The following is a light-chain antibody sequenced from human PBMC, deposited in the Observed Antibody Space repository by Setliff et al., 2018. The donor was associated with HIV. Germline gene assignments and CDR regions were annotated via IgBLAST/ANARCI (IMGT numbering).Light chain of an antibody. Sequence: QSALTQPRSVSGSPGQSVTISCTGTSSDVGSYNSVSWYQHHPGKAPKFMIYDVSKRPSGVPDRFSGSKSGNTASLTISGLQAEDEADYYCCSYAGSYTFVFGSGTKVTVL. CDR1: SSDVGSYNS. CDR3: CSYAGSYTFV. CDR2: DVS. V-gene: IGLV2-11*01. J-gene: IGLJ1*01.